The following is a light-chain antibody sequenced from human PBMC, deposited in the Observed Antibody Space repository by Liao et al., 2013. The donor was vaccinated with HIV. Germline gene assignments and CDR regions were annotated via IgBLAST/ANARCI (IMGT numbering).Light chain of an antibody. CDR2: NDN. J-gene: IGLJ1*01. Sequence: SYVLTQPPSVSVAPGKTARITCGGNNIGSKNVHWYQQRPGQAPLLVMYNDNDRPSGIPERFSGSNSGNTATLTISGTQAMDEADYYCQAWDSSTYVFGTGTKVTVL. V-gene: IGLV3-21*01. CDR3: QAWDSSTYV. CDR1: NIGSKN.